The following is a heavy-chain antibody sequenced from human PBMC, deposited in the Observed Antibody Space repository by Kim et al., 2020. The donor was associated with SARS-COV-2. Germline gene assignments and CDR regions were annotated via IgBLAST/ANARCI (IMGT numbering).Heavy chain of an antibody. CDR1: GYTFSSYG. J-gene: IGHJ2*01. CDR3: SRGSNSATINWYFDL. D-gene: IGHD1-26*01. Sequence: ASVKVSCKAFGYTFSSYGISWVRQAPGQGLEWMGWISAYNGNTNYAQNLQGRVTMATDTSTNTAYMELRSLRSDDTAVYYCSRGSNSATINWYFDLWGRG. CDR2: ISAYNGNT. V-gene: IGHV1-18*01.